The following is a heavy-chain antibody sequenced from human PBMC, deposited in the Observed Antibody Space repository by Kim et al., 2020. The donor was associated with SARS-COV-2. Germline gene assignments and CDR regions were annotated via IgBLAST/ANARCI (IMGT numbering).Heavy chain of an antibody. CDR2: IYYSGST. V-gene: IGHV4-59*13. J-gene: IGHJ6*02. Sequence: SETLSLTCTVSGGSISGYYWKWIRQPPGKGLEWIGYIYYSGSTNYNPSLKSRVTISFNSSKNQIFLKLSSVTAADTAVYYCAGVQQSYYGLDVWGQGTTVTVSS. D-gene: IGHD6-13*01. CDR1: GGSISGYY. CDR3: AGVQQSYYGLDV.